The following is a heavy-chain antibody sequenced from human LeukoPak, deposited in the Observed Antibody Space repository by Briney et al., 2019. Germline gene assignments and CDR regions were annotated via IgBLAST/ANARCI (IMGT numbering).Heavy chain of an antibody. V-gene: IGHV1-18*01. Sequence: GASVKVSCKASGGTFSSYGISWVRQAPGQGLEWMGWISAYNGNTNYAQKLQGRVTMTTDTSTSTAYMELRSLRSDDTAVYYCARGLDGELLGGFDYWGQGTLDTVSS. CDR3: ARGLDGELLGGFDY. CDR2: ISAYNGNT. D-gene: IGHD1-26*01. CDR1: GGTFSSYG. J-gene: IGHJ4*02.